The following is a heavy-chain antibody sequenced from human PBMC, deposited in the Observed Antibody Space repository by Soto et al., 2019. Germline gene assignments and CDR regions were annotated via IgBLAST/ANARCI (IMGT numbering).Heavy chain of an antibody. J-gene: IGHJ6*02. CDR1: GGSISRYY. V-gene: IGHV4-59*08. CDR2: IYYSGST. CDR3: ARHVGDYGDYYYYGMDV. Sequence: SETLSLTCTVSGGSISRYYWRWIRQPPGKGLEWIGYIYYSGSTNYNPSLKSRVTISVDTSKNQFSLKLSSVTAADTAVYYCARHVGDYGDYYYYGMDVWGQGTLVTVSS. D-gene: IGHD4-17*01.